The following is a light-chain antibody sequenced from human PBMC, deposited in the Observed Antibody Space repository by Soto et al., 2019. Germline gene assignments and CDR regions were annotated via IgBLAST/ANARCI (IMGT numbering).Light chain of an antibody. V-gene: IGLV2-14*03. J-gene: IGLJ1*01. CDR1: SSDIGAFTF. CDR2: DVN. CDR3: SSYTSSSTHV. Sequence: SALTQPASVSGSPGQSITISCTGTSSDIGAFTFVSWYQQHPGKVPKLMIFDVNRRTSGVSDRFSGSKSGNTASLTISGLQAEDEGDYYCSSYTSSSTHVFGSGTKVTVL.